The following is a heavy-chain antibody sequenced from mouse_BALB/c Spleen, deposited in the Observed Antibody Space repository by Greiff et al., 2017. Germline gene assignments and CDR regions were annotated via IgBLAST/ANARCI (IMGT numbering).Heavy chain of an antibody. J-gene: IGHJ4*01. CDR3: ARWGYVYYAMDY. CDR1: GYTFTSYT. Sequence: QVQLQQSAAELARPGASVKMSCKASGYTFTSYTMHWVKQRPGQGLEWIGYINPSSGYTEYNQKFKDKTTLTADKSSSTAYMQLSSLTSEDSAVYYCARWGYVYYAMDYWGQGTSVTVSS. D-gene: IGHD2-10*02. CDR2: INPSSGYT. V-gene: IGHV1-4*02.